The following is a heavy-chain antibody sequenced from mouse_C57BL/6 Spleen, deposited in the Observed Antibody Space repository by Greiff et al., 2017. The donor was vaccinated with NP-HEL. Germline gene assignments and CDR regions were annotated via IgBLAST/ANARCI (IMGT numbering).Heavy chain of an antibody. CDR2: IYPSDGST. J-gene: IGHJ4*01. CDR1: GYTFTSYD. D-gene: IGHD3-2*02. V-gene: IGHV1-85*01. Sequence: VQLQQSGPELVKPGASVKLSCKASGYTFTSYDINWVKQRPGQGLEWIGWIYPSDGSTKYNEKFTGKATLTADTSSSTAYMELQSRTSEDSAVYVGARPSDCSGPYYAMDYWGQGTSVTVAS. CDR3: ARPSDCSGPYYAMDY.